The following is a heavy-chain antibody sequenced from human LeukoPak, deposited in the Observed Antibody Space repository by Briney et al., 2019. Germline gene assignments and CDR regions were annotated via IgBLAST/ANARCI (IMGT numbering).Heavy chain of an antibody. V-gene: IGHV3-33*01. CDR1: GFTFSSYG. J-gene: IGHJ3*02. D-gene: IGHD5-18*01. CDR3: VRTNLFVDTAVNDAFDI. CDR2: IWYDGSDK. Sequence: PGRSLRLSCAASGFTFSSYGMHWVRQAPGKGLEWVAVIWYDGSDKYYADSVKGRFTISRDNSKNTLYLQMNSLRGEDTAVYYCVRTNLFVDTAVNDAFDIWGQGTMVTVSS.